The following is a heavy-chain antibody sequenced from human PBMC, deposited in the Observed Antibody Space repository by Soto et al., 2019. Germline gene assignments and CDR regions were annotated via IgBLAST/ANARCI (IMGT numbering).Heavy chain of an antibody. CDR3: ARGTNPQEAGYYYGMDV. V-gene: IGHV1-2*04. Sequence: ASVKVSCKASGYTFTGYYMHWVRQAPGQGLEWMGWINPNSGGTNYAQKFQGWVTMTRDTSISTAYMELSRPRSDDTAVYYCARGTNPQEAGYYYGMDVWGQGTTVTVSS. J-gene: IGHJ6*02. CDR2: INPNSGGT. CDR1: GYTFTGYY.